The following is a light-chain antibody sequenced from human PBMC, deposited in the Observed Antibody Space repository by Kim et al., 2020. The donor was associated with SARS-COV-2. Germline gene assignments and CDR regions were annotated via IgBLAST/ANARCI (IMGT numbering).Light chain of an antibody. CDR1: QSVSSSY. J-gene: IGKJ1*01. Sequence: SPGERATLSCRASQSVSSSYLAWYQQKTGQAPRLLIFGESSRATGIPDRFSGSGSGTDFTLTISRLEPEDFAVYYCQQYGNSPRTFGQGTKVDIK. V-gene: IGKV3-20*01. CDR2: GES. CDR3: QQYGNSPRT.